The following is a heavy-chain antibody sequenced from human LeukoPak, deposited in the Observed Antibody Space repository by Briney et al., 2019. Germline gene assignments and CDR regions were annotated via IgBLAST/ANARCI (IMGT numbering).Heavy chain of an antibody. D-gene: IGHD5-12*01. Sequence: GGSLRLSCTASGFTFGDYAMSWVRQAPGKGLEWVGFIRSKAYGGTTEYAASVKGRFTISRDDSKSIAYLQMNSLKTEDTAVYYCTRMGYSGYEFDYYYMDVWSKGTTVTISS. CDR3: TRMGYSGYEFDYYYMDV. J-gene: IGHJ6*03. CDR1: GFTFGDYA. V-gene: IGHV3-49*04. CDR2: IRSKAYGGTT.